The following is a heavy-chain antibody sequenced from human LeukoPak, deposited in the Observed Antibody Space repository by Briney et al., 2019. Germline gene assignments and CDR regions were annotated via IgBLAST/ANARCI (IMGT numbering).Heavy chain of an antibody. CDR3: AKEWHIVLILHGMDV. CDR1: GFTFSSYG. J-gene: IGHJ6*02. Sequence: PGGSLRLSCAASGFTFSSYGMPWVRQAPGKGLEWVAVISYDGSNKYYADSVKGRFTISRDNSKNTLYLQMNSLRAEDTAVYYCAKEWHIVLILHGMDVWGQGTTVTVSS. V-gene: IGHV3-30*18. D-gene: IGHD2-8*01. CDR2: ISYDGSNK.